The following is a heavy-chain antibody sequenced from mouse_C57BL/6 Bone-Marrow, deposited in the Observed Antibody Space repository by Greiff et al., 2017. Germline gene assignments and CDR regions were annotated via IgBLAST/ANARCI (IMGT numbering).Heavy chain of an antibody. D-gene: IGHD1-1*02. CDR2: ISDGGSYT. CDR3: ARGGWAWFAY. J-gene: IGHJ3*01. V-gene: IGHV5-4*01. CDR1: GFTFSSYA. Sequence: EVQRVESGGGLVKPGGSLKLSCAASGFTFSSYAMSWVRQTPEKRLEWVATISDGGSYTYYPDNVKGRFTISRDNAKNNLYLQMSHLKSEDTAMYYCARGGWAWFAYWGQGTLVTVSA.